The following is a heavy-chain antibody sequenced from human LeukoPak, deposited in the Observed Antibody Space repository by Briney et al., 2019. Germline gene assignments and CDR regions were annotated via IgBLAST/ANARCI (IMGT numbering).Heavy chain of an antibody. J-gene: IGHJ6*03. Sequence: KPGGSLRLSCAASGFTFSSYSMNWVRQAPGKGLEWVSSISSSSSYIYYADSVKGRFTISRDNAKNSLYLQMNSLRAEDTAVYYCARGKRQWLAAYYYYYMDVWGKGTTVTVSS. CDR3: ARGKRQWLAAYYYYYMDV. CDR2: ISSSSSYI. D-gene: IGHD6-19*01. CDR1: GFTFSSYS. V-gene: IGHV3-21*01.